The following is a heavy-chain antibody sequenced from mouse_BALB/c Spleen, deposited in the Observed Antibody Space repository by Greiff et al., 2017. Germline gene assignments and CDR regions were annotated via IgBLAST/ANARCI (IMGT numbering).Heavy chain of an antibody. V-gene: IGHV5-4*02. CDR1: GFTFSDYY. J-gene: IGHJ2*01. Sequence: EVMLVESGGGLVKPGGSLKLSCAASGFTFSDYYMYWVRQTPEKRLEWVATISDGGSYTYYPDSVKGRFTISRDNAKNNLYLQMSSLKSEDTAMYYCARALYYRYDDAMDYWGQGTTLTVSS. CDR2: ISDGGSYT. D-gene: IGHD2-14*01. CDR3: ARALYYRYDDAMDY.